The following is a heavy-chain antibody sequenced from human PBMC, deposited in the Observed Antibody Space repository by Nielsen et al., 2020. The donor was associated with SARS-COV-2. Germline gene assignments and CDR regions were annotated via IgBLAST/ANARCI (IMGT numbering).Heavy chain of an antibody. Sequence: ASVKVSCKASGYTFTSYGISWVRQAPGQGLEWMGWISAYNGNTNYAQKLQGRVTMTTDTSTSTAHMELRSLRSDDTAVYYCARDRGTYGGYADYWGQGTLVTVSS. D-gene: IGHD5-12*01. CDR3: ARDRGTYGGYADY. J-gene: IGHJ4*02. CDR1: GYTFTSYG. V-gene: IGHV1-18*01. CDR2: ISAYNGNT.